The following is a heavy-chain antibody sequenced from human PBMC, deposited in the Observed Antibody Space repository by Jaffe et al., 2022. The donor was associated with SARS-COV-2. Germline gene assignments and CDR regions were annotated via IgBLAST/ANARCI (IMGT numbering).Heavy chain of an antibody. Sequence: EVQLVESGGGLVQPGGSLRLSCAASGFTVSSNYMSWVRQAPGRGLEWIALLYSGGTTYYTDSVQGRFTVSRDSSKNTLYLEMNSLRVEDTAVYYCARDGSVNSVFYHDDWGQGTLVTVSS. CDR2: LYSGGTT. CDR1: GFTVSSNY. J-gene: IGHJ4*02. V-gene: IGHV3-66*02. CDR3: ARDGSVNSVFYHDD. D-gene: IGHD1-26*01.